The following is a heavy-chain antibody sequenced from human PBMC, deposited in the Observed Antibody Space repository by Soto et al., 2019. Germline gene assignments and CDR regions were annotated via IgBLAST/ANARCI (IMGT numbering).Heavy chain of an antibody. D-gene: IGHD2-15*01. Sequence: QVQLQESGPGLVKPSQTLSLTCTVSGGSISSGGYYWSWIRQHPGKGLEWIGYIYYSGSTYYNPSLKSRVTISVDTSKNQISLKLSSVTAADTAVYYCARGHVVAVGPYYFDYWGQGTLVTVSS. CDR1: GGSISSGGYY. CDR3: ARGHVVAVGPYYFDY. CDR2: IYYSGST. V-gene: IGHV4-31*03. J-gene: IGHJ4*02.